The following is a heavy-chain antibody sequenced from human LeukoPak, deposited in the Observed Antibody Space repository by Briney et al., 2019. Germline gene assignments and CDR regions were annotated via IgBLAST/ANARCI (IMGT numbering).Heavy chain of an antibody. CDR2: ISGSGGST. V-gene: IGHV3-23*01. CDR3: AKDGSYYDSSGYYA. J-gene: IGHJ5*02. CDR1: GFTFSSYA. D-gene: IGHD3-22*01. Sequence: QTGGSLRLSCAASGFTFSSYAMSWVRQAPGKGLEWVSAISGSGGSTYYADSVKGRFTISRDNSKNTLYLQMNSLRAEDTAVYYCAKDGSYYDSSGYYAWGQGTLVTVSS.